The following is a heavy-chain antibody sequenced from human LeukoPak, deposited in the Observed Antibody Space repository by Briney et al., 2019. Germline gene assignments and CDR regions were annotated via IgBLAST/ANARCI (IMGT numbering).Heavy chain of an antibody. V-gene: IGHV3-53*01. CDR1: GFTVSSNY. Sequence: GGSLRLSCAASGFTVSSNYMSWVCQAPGKGLEWVSVIYSGGSTYYADSVKGRFTISGDNSKNTLYLQMNSLRAEDTAVYYCASSLGVVGSFDYWGQGTLVTVSS. CDR3: ASSLGVVGSFDY. CDR2: IYSGGST. D-gene: IGHD2-2*01. J-gene: IGHJ4*02.